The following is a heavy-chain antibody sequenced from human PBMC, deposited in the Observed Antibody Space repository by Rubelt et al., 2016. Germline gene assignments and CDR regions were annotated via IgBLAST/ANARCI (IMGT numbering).Heavy chain of an antibody. D-gene: IGHD1-26*01. V-gene: IGHV4-38-2*02. CDR2: IYHPWTT. Sequence: QVYLQESGQGLVKPSETLSLTCNVSGYSISSGYFWGWIRQPPGKGLEWIGFIYHPWTTYYNPSLKTRIPLSVDTSKNNISLKLTSVTAADTAMYYCARDRLVGASDAFDFWGQGTMVTVSS. J-gene: IGHJ3*01. CDR1: GYSISSGYF. CDR3: ARDRLVGASDAFDF.